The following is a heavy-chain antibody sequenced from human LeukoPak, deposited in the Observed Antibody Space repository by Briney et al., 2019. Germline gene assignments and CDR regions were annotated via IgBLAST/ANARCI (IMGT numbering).Heavy chain of an antibody. Sequence: GGSLRLSCAASGFTSFSNYWIHWVRQAPGKGLVWVSRIKGDGSGTIYAGSVKGRFTISRDNARNTVYLQMNSLRVDDTAVYYCARDRNYQLSPPWGQGTLVTVSS. V-gene: IGHV3-74*01. CDR2: IKGDGSGT. CDR1: GFTSFSNYW. D-gene: IGHD2-2*01. J-gene: IGHJ4*02. CDR3: ARDRNYQLSPP.